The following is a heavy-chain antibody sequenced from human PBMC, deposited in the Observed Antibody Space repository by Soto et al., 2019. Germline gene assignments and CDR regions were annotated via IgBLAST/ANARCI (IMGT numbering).Heavy chain of an antibody. CDR1: GFTFSSYS. CDR2: ISSSSSTI. D-gene: IGHD2-2*01. V-gene: IGHV3-48*02. J-gene: IGHJ6*02. Sequence: GGSLRLSCAASGFTFSSYSMNWVRQAPGKGLEWVSYISSSSSTIYYADSVKGRFTISRDNAKNSLYLQMNSLRDEDTAVYYCARGTSDPRDPKADYYYYGMDVWGQGTTVTVSS. CDR3: ARGTSDPRDPKADYYYYGMDV.